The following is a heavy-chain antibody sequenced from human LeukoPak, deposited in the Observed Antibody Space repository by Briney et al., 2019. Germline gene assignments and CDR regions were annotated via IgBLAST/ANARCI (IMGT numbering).Heavy chain of an antibody. CDR3: ARERYCSGGSCYSDY. CDR2: INHSGST. Sequence: SETLSLTCTVSGGSISSSSYYWGWIRQPPGKGLEWIGEINHSGSTNYNPSLKSRVTISVDTSKNQFSLKLSSVTAADTAVYYCARERYCSGGSCYSDYWGQGTLVTVSS. V-gene: IGHV4-39*07. D-gene: IGHD2-15*01. J-gene: IGHJ4*02. CDR1: GGSISSSSYY.